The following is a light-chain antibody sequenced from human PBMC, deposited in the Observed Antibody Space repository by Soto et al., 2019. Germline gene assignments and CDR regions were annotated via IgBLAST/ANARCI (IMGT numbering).Light chain of an antibody. CDR3: QQAHTFPWT. V-gene: IGKV1-12*01. Sequence: DIQLTQSASSVFASVGDRVTITCRASQDISSRLAWYKQKLGTAPKLMIYAASTSGSGVPSRFSGSGSGTDFSLTVSSLQSEDFETYFCQQAHTFPWTFGQGTKVDIK. CDR1: QDISSR. CDR2: AAS. J-gene: IGKJ1*01.